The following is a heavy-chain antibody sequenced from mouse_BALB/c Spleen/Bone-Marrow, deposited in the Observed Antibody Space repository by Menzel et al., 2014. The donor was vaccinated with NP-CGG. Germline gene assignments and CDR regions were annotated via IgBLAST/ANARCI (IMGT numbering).Heavy chain of an antibody. V-gene: IGHV1-82*01. Sequence: VQRVESGPELVKPGASVKISCKASGYAFSNSWMNWVKQRPGQGLEWIGRIYPGDGDTYYNGKLKDKATLTADKSSSTAYMQLSSLTSVDSAVYFCARSDGYRAMDYWGQGTSVTVSS. D-gene: IGHD2-3*01. CDR1: GYAFSNSW. J-gene: IGHJ4*01. CDR3: ARSDGYRAMDY. CDR2: IYPGDGDT.